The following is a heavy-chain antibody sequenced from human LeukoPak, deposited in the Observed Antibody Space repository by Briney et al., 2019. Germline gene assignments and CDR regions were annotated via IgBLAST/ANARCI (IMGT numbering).Heavy chain of an antibody. J-gene: IGHJ6*03. D-gene: IGHD1-26*01. V-gene: IGHV3-11*04. CDR2: ISSSGSTI. CDR3: ARASGSRYSGSYDYYYYYMDV. Sequence: GGSLRLSCAASGFTFSDYYMSWIRQAPGRGLEWVSYISSSGSTIYYADSVKGRFTISRDNAKNSLYLQMNSLRAEDTAVYYCARASGSRYSGSYDYYYYYMDVWGKGTTVTVSS. CDR1: GFTFSDYY.